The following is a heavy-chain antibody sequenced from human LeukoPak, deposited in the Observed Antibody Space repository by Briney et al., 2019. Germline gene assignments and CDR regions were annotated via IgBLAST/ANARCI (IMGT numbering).Heavy chain of an antibody. Sequence: SETLSLTCAVYGGSFSGYYWSWIRQPPGKGLEWIGEINHSGSTNYNPSLKSRVTISVDTSKNQFSLKLSSVTAADTAVYYCAKAHNKRSGSFRGFDPWGQGTLVTVSS. CDR2: INHSGST. D-gene: IGHD1-26*01. CDR3: AKAHNKRSGSFRGFDP. V-gene: IGHV4-34*01. J-gene: IGHJ5*02. CDR1: GGSFSGYY.